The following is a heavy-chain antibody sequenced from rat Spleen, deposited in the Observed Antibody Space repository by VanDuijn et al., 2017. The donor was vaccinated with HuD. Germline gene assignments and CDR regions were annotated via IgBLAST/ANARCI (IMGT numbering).Heavy chain of an antibody. CDR2: ITSGGSNT. Sequence: EVQLVESGGGLVQPGRSLKLSCAASGFTFSSFAMAWVRQAPKKVLEWVATITSGGSNTYYPDSVKGRFTISRDNAKSTLYLQMDSLRSEDTATYYCANRAGSSYFDYWGQGVMVTVSS. V-gene: IGHV5-25*01. D-gene: IGHD1-4*01. CDR3: ANRAGSSYFDY. J-gene: IGHJ2*01. CDR1: GFTFSSFA.